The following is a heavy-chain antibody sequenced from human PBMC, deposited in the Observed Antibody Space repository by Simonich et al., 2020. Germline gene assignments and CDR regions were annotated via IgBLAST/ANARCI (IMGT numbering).Heavy chain of an antibody. CDR3: ARHVRKTGDHFDY. CDR1: GYSISSGYY. Sequence: QVQLQESGPGLVKPSETLSLTCAVSGYSISSGYYWGWIRQPPGKGLEWIGSIYHSGRTYYNPSLKSRVTISVDTSKNQFSLKLSSVTAADTAVYYCARHVRKTGDHFDYWGQGTLVTVSS. CDR2: IYHSGRT. D-gene: IGHD7-27*01. V-gene: IGHV4-38-2*01. J-gene: IGHJ4*02.